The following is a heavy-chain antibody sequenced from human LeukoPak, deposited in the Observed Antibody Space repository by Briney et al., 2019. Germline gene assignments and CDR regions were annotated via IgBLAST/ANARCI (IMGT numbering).Heavy chain of an antibody. J-gene: IGHJ6*02. V-gene: IGHV3-11*01. D-gene: IGHD5-18*01. CDR3: ARSNSYGYVRTMDV. CDR2: ITTSGSTI. CDR1: GFTFSDYY. Sequence: GGSLRLSCVASGFTFSDYYMNWIRQAPGKGLEWVSYITTSGSTIYYIDSVKGRFTISRDNAKNSLYLQMNSLRAEDTAVYYCARSNSYGYVRTMDVWGQGTTVTVSS.